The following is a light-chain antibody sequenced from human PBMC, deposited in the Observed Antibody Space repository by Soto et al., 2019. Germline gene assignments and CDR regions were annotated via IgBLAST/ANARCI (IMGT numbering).Light chain of an antibody. V-gene: IGLV2-23*01. CDR2: EDS. CDR1: SSDVGSYDL. Sequence: QSALTQPASVSGSPGQSITISCTGTSSDVGSYDLVSWYQQYPGKAPKLMVYEDSKRPSGVSNRFSGSKSGNTASLTISGLQAEDEADYYCCSYAGSWSYVFGTGTKLTVL. CDR3: CSYAGSWSYV. J-gene: IGLJ1*01.